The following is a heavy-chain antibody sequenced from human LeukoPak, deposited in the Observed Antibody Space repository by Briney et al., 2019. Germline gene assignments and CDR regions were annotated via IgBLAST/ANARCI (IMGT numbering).Heavy chain of an antibody. J-gene: IGHJ4*02. CDR2: INQDGSVK. V-gene: IGHV3-7*01. CDR3: ARDRAYSTYDY. CDR1: GFTFSNSW. D-gene: IGHD2-21*01. Sequence: GGSLRLSCADSGFTFSNSWMIWVRQAPGKGLEGVADINQDGSVKNYVEYVKGRFTISRDNARNSLHLQMSSLRAEDTALYYCARDRAYSTYDYWGQGTLVRVSS.